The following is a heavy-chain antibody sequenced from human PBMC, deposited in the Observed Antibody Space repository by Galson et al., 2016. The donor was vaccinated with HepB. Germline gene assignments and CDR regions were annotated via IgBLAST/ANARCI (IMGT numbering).Heavy chain of an antibody. Sequence: SLRLSCATSGFTFGDYDMTWFRQAPGKGLEWVGFIRGKPYSGTTEYAASVKGRLTISRDDSKSIAYLQMNSLKTEDTALYYCSRGTVASMKRYDYWGQGTLVTVSS. CDR2: IRGKPYSGTT. CDR3: SRGTVASMKRYDY. J-gene: IGHJ4*02. D-gene: IGHD4-17*01. V-gene: IGHV3-49*03. CDR1: GFTFGDYD.